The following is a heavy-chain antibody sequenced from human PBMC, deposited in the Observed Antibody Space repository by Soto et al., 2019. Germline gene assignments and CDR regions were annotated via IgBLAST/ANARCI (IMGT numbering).Heavy chain of an antibody. Sequence: QITLKESGPTLVKPTQPLTLTCTFSGFSLSTTGVGVGWIRQPPGKDLEWLALIYWDDDKGYSPSLKSRLTINKDTSKNQVVLTLTNMDPGDTATYYCPHRHENDWDAFDIWGQGTMVTGSS. CDR1: GFSLSTTGVG. D-gene: IGHD1-1*01. J-gene: IGHJ3*02. V-gene: IGHV2-5*02. CDR2: IYWDDDK. CDR3: PHRHENDWDAFDI.